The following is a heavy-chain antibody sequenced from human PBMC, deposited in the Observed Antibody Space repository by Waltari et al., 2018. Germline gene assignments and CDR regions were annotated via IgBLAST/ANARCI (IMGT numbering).Heavy chain of an antibody. Sequence: QVQLQQWGAGLLKPSETLSLTCAVYGGSFSGYYWSCIRQSPGKGLEWIGESNYSGSTNYNPSLKMRCTISIDTSKTQCSLALTSVTGADTAVYYCAGTPVGVTFLYFDYWGQGTLVTVSS. J-gene: IGHJ4*02. CDR1: GGSFSGYY. CDR3: AGTPVGVTFLYFDY. V-gene: IGHV4-34*01. D-gene: IGHD1-26*01. CDR2: SNYSGST.